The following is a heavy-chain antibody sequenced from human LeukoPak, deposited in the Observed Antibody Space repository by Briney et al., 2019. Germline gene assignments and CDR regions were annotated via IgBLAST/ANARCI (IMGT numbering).Heavy chain of an antibody. CDR1: GGSISSGGYS. V-gene: IGHV4-30-2*01. CDR3: ARATGINWFDP. J-gene: IGHJ5*02. Sequence: PSQTLSLTCAVSGGSISSGGYSWSWIRQPPGKGLEWIGYTYHSGSTYYNPSLKSRVTISVDRSKNQFSLKLSSVTAADTAVYYCARATGINWFDPWGQGTLVTVSS. D-gene: IGHD1-1*01. CDR2: TYHSGST.